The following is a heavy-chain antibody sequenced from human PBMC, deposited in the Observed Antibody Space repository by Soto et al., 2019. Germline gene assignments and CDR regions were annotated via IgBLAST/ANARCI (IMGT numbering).Heavy chain of an antibody. CDR2: IYYSGSA. J-gene: IGHJ6*02. CDR3: ARGVGFGYYYYHMDI. D-gene: IGHD3-10*01. V-gene: IGHV4-61*01. CDR1: GDSVTSVSDY. Sequence: SETLSLTCTVSGDSVTSVSDYWSWIRQPPGKGLEWIGYIYYSGSADYNPSLGSRVTISIDTSKNQFSLKLTSVTAADTAVYYCARGVGFGYYYYHMDIWGQGTTVTVSS.